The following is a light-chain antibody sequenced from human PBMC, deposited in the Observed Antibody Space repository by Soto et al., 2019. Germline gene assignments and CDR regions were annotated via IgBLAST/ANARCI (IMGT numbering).Light chain of an antibody. CDR3: QQSYSMSYT. V-gene: IGKV1-39*01. J-gene: IGKJ2*01. CDR2: GAS. Sequence: DIQMTQSPSSLSASVGDRVTITCRASQSISIYLNWYQQKPGKAPKLLIYGASTLQFGVPSRFSDSGSGKDFTLTISSLQPEEFTTSYCQQSYSMSYTVGQGTKLEIK. CDR1: QSISIY.